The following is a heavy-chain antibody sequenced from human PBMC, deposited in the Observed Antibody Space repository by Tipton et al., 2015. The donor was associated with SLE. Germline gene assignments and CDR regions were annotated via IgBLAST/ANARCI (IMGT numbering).Heavy chain of an antibody. CDR2: INGDGSYT. CDR1: GFTFSNFC. J-gene: IGHJ3*02. Sequence: SLRLSCAASGFTFSNFCMQCVRQDPGKGLVWVSRINGDGSYTDYADSVKGRLTISRDNAENTLYLQMNRLRAEDTAVYYCARDRVLRFSEWCPLDAFDIRGQGTILTVSS. CDR3: ARDRVLRFSEWCPLDAFDI. D-gene: IGHD3-3*01. V-gene: IGHV3-74*01.